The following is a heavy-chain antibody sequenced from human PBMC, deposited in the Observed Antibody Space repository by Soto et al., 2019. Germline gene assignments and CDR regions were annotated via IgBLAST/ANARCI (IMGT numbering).Heavy chain of an antibody. CDR3: ARGGALDGTSPPFNH. CDR2: INANSGDT. V-gene: IGHV1-2*02. J-gene: IGHJ4*02. D-gene: IGHD6-19*01. Sequence: AASVKVSCKASGYTFSGHYMHWIRQAPGQGPEWLGWINANSGDTDRAPKFQDRLTMTRDTSISTAYMELSRLRSDDTAVYYCARGGALDGTSPPFNHWGQGTLGTGS. CDR1: GYTFSGHY.